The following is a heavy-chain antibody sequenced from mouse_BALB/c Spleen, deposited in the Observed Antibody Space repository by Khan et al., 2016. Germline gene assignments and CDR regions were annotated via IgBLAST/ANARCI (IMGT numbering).Heavy chain of an antibody. CDR1: GYSFTGYY. CDR3: ASPYGSSYVGFAY. Sequence: LVKTGASVKISCKASGYSFTGYYMHWVKQSHGKSLERIGYITSYNGATSYNQKFKGKATFTVDTSSSTAYMQFNSLTSEDSAVYYWASPYGSSYVGFAYWRQGTLVTVSA. V-gene: IGHV1S34*01. CDR2: ITSYNGAT. J-gene: IGHJ3*01. D-gene: IGHD1-1*01.